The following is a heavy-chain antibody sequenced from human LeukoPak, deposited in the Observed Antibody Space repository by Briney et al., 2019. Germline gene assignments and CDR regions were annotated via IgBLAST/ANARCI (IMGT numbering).Heavy chain of an antibody. CDR2: INPNSGGT. D-gene: IGHD2-2*01. J-gene: IGHJ5*02. Sequence: ASVKVSCKASGYTFTGYYMHWGRQAPGQGLEWMGWINPNSGGTNYAQKFQGRVTMTRDTPISTAYMELSRLRSDDTAVYYCAREDLYCSSTSCQNWFDPWGQGTLVTVSS. CDR3: AREDLYCSSTSCQNWFDP. V-gene: IGHV1-2*02. CDR1: GYTFTGYY.